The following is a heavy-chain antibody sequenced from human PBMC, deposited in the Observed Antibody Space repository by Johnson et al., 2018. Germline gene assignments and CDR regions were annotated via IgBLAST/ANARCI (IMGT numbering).Heavy chain of an antibody. Sequence: QVQLVQSGGGVVQPGRSLRLSCTASGFTFSSYGMHWVRQAPDKGLEWVAVISYDGSNKYYADSVKGRFTISRDDSKNMAYLQMTSLSTEDTAVYYCASAPMDSSYYDYFYYIDVWGKGTTVTVSS. D-gene: IGHD3-10*01. CDR3: ASAPMDSSYYDYFYYIDV. V-gene: IGHV3-30*03. J-gene: IGHJ6*03. CDR1: GFTFSSYG. CDR2: ISYDGSNK.